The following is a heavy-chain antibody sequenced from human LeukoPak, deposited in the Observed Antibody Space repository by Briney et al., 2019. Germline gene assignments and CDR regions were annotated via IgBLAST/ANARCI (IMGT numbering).Heavy chain of an antibody. V-gene: IGHV3-20*04. CDR2: INWNGGST. J-gene: IGHJ4*02. Sequence: GGSLRLSCAASGFTFDDYGMSWVRQAPGKGLEWVSGINWNGGSTGYADSVKGRFTISRDNAKNSLYLQMNSPRAEDTALYYCARDGGEGYDYGDYGEGYFDYWGQGTLVTVSS. CDR3: ARDGGEGYDYGDYGEGYFDY. CDR1: GFTFDDYG. D-gene: IGHD4-17*01.